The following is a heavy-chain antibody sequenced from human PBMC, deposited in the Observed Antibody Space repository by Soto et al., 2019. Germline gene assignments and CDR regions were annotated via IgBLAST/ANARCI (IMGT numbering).Heavy chain of an antibody. V-gene: IGHV1-69*13. CDR2: IIPSFGTA. CDR3: ARFLPPGYEDGMDV. CDR1: GGTFSSYA. D-gene: IGHD3-9*01. J-gene: IGHJ6*02. Sequence: VKVSCKASGGTFSSYAISLVRQAPGQGLEWMGGIIPSFGTANYAQKFQGQVTISADKSISTAYLQWSSLKASDTAMYYCARFLPPGYEDGMDVWGQGTTVTVSS.